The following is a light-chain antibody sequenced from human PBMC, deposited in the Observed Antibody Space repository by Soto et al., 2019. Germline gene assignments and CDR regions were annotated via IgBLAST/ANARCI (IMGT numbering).Light chain of an antibody. CDR2: AAS. V-gene: IGKV1-9*01. Sequence: DIQLTQSPSFLSASVGDRVTITCRASQGISNYVLWYQQKPGKAPKLLIYAASTLQSGVASRFSGSGSGTEFTLTISSLQPEDFASYYCQHLDSYPITFGQGTRLEIK. CDR3: QHLDSYPIT. CDR1: QGISNY. J-gene: IGKJ5*01.